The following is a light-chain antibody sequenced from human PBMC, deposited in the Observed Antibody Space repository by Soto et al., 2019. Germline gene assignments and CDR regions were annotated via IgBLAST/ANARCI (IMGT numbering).Light chain of an antibody. J-gene: IGLJ1*01. CDR3: CSYAGSSPLYV. V-gene: IGLV2-23*01. CDR1: SSHIGSSNL. Sequence: QSVLTQPASVSGSPGQSITISCTASSSHIGSSNLVSWYQHHSGKAPKLIIYEGNKRPSGVSNRFSGSKSGKTASLTISGLQVEDEGTYYCCSYAGSSPLYVFGTGTKVTVL. CDR2: EGN.